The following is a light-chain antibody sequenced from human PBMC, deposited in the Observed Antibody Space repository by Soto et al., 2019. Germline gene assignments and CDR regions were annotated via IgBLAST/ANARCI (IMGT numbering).Light chain of an antibody. Sequence: DIQMTQSPSSLSASVGDRVTITCRASQSISSYLNWYQQKPGKAPKLLIYAASSLQSGVPSMFSGSGSGTDFTLTISSLQPEDFATYYCQQSYSTTFGQGTKVEIK. CDR2: AAS. V-gene: IGKV1-39*01. CDR3: QQSYSTT. CDR1: QSISSY. J-gene: IGKJ1*01.